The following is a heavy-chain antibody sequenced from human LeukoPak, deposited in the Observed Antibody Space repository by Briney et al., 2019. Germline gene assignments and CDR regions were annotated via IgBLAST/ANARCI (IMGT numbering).Heavy chain of an antibody. V-gene: IGHV1-24*01. CDR1: GYTLTELS. CDR2: FDPEDGET. CDR3: AIPNTPRSLGPVLLWSGEFKRAGAFDI. D-gene: IGHD3-10*01. J-gene: IGHJ3*02. Sequence: ASVKVSCKVSGYTLTELSMHWVRQAPGKGLEWMGGFDPEDGETIYAQKFQGRVTMTEDTSTDTAYMELSSLRSEDTAVYYCAIPNTPRSLGPVLLWSGEFKRAGAFDIWGQGTMVTVSS.